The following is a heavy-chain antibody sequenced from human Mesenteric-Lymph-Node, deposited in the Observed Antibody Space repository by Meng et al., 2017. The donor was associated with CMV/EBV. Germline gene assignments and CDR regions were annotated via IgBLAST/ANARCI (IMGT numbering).Heavy chain of an antibody. V-gene: IGHV3-11*04. CDR3: ARNSGSYVRAFDI. J-gene: IGHJ3*02. Sequence: GESLKISCAASGFTFSDYYMSWIRQAPGKGLEWVSYIRSSGSTIYYADSVKGRFTISRDNAKNSLYLQMNNLRAEDTVVYYCARNSGSYVRAFDIWGQGTMVTVSS. CDR1: GFTFSDYY. D-gene: IGHD1-26*01. CDR2: IRSSGSTI.